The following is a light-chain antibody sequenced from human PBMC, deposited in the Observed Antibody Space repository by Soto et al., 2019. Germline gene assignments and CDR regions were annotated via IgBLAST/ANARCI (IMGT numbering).Light chain of an antibody. V-gene: IGKV1-9*01. CDR1: QGISNY. CDR3: QELNSYPFA. Sequence: DTQLTQSPSFLSASVGDRVTITCRASQGISNYLAWYQQKPGKAPKLLIYPAATLQSGVPSRFSGSGSGTEFALTIGSLQPEDFATYYCQELNSYPFAFGGGTKVDI. J-gene: IGKJ4*01. CDR2: PAA.